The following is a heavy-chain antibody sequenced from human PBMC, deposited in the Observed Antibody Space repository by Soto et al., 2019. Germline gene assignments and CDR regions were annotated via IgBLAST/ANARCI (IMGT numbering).Heavy chain of an antibody. CDR1: GYTFIGYS. D-gene: IGHD3-16*02. Sequence: GASVKVSCKASGYTFIGYSIHWVRQAPGQGLEWMGRINPNSGETNFAQTFRGRVTMTTDTSISTAFMELSRLTSDDTAVYCCARGGLYSYPYWGQGTLVTVSS. CDR2: INPNSGET. CDR3: ARGGLYSYPY. V-gene: IGHV1-2*02. J-gene: IGHJ4*02.